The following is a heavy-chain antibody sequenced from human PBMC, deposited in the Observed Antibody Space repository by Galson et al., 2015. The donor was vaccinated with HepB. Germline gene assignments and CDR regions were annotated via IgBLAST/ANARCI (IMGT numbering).Heavy chain of an antibody. V-gene: IGHV3-49*03. CDR1: GFTFGDYA. Sequence: SLRLSCAASGFTFGDYAMSWFRQAPGKGLEWVGFIRSKAYGGTTEYAASVKGRFTISRDDSKSIAYLQMNSLKTEDTAVYYCTRRARGMGYYFDYWGQGTLVTVSS. J-gene: IGHJ4*02. CDR2: IRSKAYGGTT. D-gene: IGHD3-10*01. CDR3: TRRARGMGYYFDY.